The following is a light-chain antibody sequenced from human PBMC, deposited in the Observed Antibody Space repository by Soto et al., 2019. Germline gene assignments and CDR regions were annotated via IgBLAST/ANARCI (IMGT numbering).Light chain of an antibody. CDR2: LGS. CDR1: QSLQYSNGYNY. CDR3: MQALQTPIT. J-gene: IGKJ5*01. V-gene: IGKV2-28*01. Sequence: DVVMTQSPLSLPVTPGERASMSCRSSQSLQYSNGYNYLDWYLQKPGQSPQLLIYLGSNRASGVPDRFSGSGSGTDFTLKITRVEAEDVGVYYCMQALQTPITFGQGTRLEIK.